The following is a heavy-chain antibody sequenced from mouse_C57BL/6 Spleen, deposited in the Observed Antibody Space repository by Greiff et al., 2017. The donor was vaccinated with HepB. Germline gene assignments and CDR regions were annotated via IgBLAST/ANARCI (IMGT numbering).Heavy chain of an antibody. CDR3: TPDGFDY. CDR1: GFNIKDDY. CDR2: IDPENGDT. J-gene: IGHJ2*01. Sequence: EVKLQQSGAELVRPGASVKLSCTASGFNIKDDYMHWVKQRPEQGLEWIGWIDPENGDTEYASKFQGKATITADTSSNTAYLQLSSLTSEDTAVYYCTPDGFDYWGQGTTLTVSS. V-gene: IGHV14-4*01.